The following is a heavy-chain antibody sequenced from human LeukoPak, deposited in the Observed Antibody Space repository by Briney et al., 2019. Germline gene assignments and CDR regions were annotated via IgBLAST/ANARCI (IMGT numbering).Heavy chain of an antibody. J-gene: IGHJ4*02. V-gene: IGHV1-2*02. CDR3: ATDSLKIRELLGY. Sequence: ASVKVSCKASGYTFTGYNIHWVRQAPGQGLEWMGWINPNSGGTNYAQKFQGRVTMTEDTSTDTAYMELSSLRSEDTAVYYCATDSLKIRELLGYWGQGTLVTVSS. CDR2: INPNSGGT. D-gene: IGHD1-26*01. CDR1: GYTFTGYN.